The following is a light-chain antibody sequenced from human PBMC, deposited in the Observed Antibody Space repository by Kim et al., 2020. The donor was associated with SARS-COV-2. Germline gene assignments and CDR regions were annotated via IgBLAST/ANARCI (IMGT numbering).Light chain of an antibody. J-gene: IGKJ4*01. CDR2: GAS. V-gene: IGKV3-15*01. Sequence: EIVMTLSPATLSMSPGERATLSCRASQSVSSNLAWYQQRPGQAPRLLIYGASTRATGIPARFSSSGSGTEFTLTISSLQSEDFAVYYCQQYNNWPPLTFGGGTKVDIK. CDR3: QQYNNWPPLT. CDR1: QSVSSN.